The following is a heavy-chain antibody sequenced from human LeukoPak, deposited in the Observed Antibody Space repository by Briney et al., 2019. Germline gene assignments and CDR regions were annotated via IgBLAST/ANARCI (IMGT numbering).Heavy chain of an antibody. CDR3: ARIRVGVNVVEN. V-gene: IGHV1-18*01. D-gene: IGHD1-26*01. CDR2: ISVYNGNT. CDR1: PSYG. Sequence: GASVKVSCKASPSYGISWVRQAPGQGLEWMGWISVYNGNTNYAQKFQGRVTMTTDTSTSTAYMELRSLRSDDTAVYYCARIRVGVNVVENGGQGTLVTVSS. J-gene: IGHJ4*02.